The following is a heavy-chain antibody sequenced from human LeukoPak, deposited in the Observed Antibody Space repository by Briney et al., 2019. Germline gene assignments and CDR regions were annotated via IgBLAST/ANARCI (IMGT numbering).Heavy chain of an antibody. J-gene: IGHJ6*03. Sequence: GGSLRLSCAASGFTFSSYWMSWVRQARGKWLEWVANIKQDGSEKYYVDSVKGRFTISRDNAKNSLYLQMNSLRAEDTAVYYCAIGNRCTSPNCLGYYYFYMDVWGKGTTVAVSS. CDR1: GFTFSSYW. V-gene: IGHV3-7*03. CDR2: IKQDGSEK. CDR3: AIGNRCTSPNCLGYYYFYMDV. D-gene: IGHD2-8*01.